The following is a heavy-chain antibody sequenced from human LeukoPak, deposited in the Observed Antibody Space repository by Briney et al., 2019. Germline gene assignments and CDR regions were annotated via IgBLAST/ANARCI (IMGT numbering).Heavy chain of an antibody. CDR3: ARALFGYYDSSAYDY. CDR1: GGSFSGYY. CDR2: INHSGST. V-gene: IGHV4-34*01. J-gene: IGHJ4*02. Sequence: RPSETLSLTCAVYGGSFSGYYWSWIRQPPGKGLEWIGEINHSGSTNYNPSLKSRVTISVDTSKNQFSLKLSSVTAADTAVYYCARALFGYYDSSAYDYWGQGTLVTVSS. D-gene: IGHD3-22*01.